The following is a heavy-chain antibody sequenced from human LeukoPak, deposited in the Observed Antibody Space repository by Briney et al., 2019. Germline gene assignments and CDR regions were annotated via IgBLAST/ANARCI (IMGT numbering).Heavy chain of an antibody. CDR3: ARQWVGAKWSDP. J-gene: IGHJ5*02. D-gene: IGHD1-26*01. V-gene: IGHV4-4*09. CDR1: GGSISSYY. CDR2: IYTSGST. Sequence: SETLSLTCTVSGGSISSYYWSWIRQPPGKGLEWIGYIYTSGSTNYNPSLKSRVTISVDTSKNQFSLKLSSVTAADTAVYYCARQWVGAKWSDPWGQGTLVTVSS.